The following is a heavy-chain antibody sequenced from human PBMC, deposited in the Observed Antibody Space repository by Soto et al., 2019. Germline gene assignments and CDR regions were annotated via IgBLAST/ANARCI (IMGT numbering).Heavy chain of an antibody. J-gene: IGHJ4*02. CDR2: TFPIFDRG. D-gene: IGHD3-22*01. CDR1: GGTFSSYP. CDR3: ARRNTSGYLRYFDA. Sequence: SVKVSCKASGGTFSSYPITWVRQAPGQGLEWMGGTFPIFDRGNYAQKFQGRLTITTDKSTNTAYMELSSLRSEDTAVYYCARRNTSGYLRYFDAWGQGTLVTVSS. V-gene: IGHV1-69*05.